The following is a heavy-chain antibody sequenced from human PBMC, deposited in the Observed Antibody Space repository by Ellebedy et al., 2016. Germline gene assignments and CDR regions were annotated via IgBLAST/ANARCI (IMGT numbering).Heavy chain of an antibody. D-gene: IGHD1-26*01. CDR2: ISYDGSNK. CDR3: AVGATRWDY. J-gene: IGHJ4*02. V-gene: IGHV3-30*03. Sequence: GESLKISXAASGFTFSSYGMHWVRQAPGKGLEWVAVISYDGSNKYYADSVKGRFTISRDNSKNTLYLQMNSLRAEDTAVYYCAVGATRWDYWGQGTLVTVSS. CDR1: GFTFSSYG.